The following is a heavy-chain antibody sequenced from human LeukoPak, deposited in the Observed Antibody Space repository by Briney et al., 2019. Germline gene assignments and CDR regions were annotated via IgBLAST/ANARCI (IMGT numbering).Heavy chain of an antibody. J-gene: IGHJ4*02. V-gene: IGHV3-23*01. CDR2: ISGSGGST. Sequence: PGGSLRLSCAASGFTFSNYAMNWVRQAAGKGLEWVSVISGSGGSTDYADSVKGRFTISRDNSKNTVYLQMNSLRAEDTAMYFCAKDGAATTYYFAYWGQGTLVTVPS. D-gene: IGHD5-12*01. CDR3: AKDGAATTYYFAY. CDR1: GFTFSNYA.